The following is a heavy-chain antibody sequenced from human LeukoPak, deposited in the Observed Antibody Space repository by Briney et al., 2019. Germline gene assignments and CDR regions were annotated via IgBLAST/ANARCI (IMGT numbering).Heavy chain of an antibody. CDR2: ISGSGGST. CDR1: GFTLSSYG. D-gene: IGHD2-2*01. CDR3: AKVRCSSTSCPGY. Sequence: PGGSLRLSCAASGFTLSSYGMSWVRQAPGKGLEWVSAISGSGGSTYYADSVKGRFTISRDNSKNTLYLQMNSLRAEDTAVYYCAKVRCSSTSCPGYWGQGTLVTVSS. V-gene: IGHV3-23*01. J-gene: IGHJ4*02.